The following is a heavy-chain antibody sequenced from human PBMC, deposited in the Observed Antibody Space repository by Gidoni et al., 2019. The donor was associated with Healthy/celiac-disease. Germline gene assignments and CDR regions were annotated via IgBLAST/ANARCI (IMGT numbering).Heavy chain of an antibody. V-gene: IGHV3-21*01. J-gene: IGHJ4*02. D-gene: IGHD4-17*01. CDR2: MSSSSSYI. CDR3: ARDNRRGLGDYGGGY. Sequence: EVQLVESGGGLVKPGGSLRLSCAASGFTFSSYSMNWVRQAPGKGLEWVSSMSSSSSYIYYADSVKGRFTISRDNAKNSLYLQMNSLRAEDTAVYYCARDNRRGLGDYGGGYWGQGTLVTVSS. CDR1: GFTFSSYS.